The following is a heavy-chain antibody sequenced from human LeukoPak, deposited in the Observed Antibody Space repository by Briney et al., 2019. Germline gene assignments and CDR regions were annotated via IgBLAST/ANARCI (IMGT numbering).Heavy chain of an antibody. CDR3: AREYYYDSSVGAFDY. V-gene: IGHV3-48*03. D-gene: IGHD3-22*01. CDR1: GFTFSSYE. Sequence: GGSLRLSCAASGFTFSSYEMNWVRQAPGKGLEWVPYISSSGSTIYYADSVKGRFTISRDNAKNSLYLQMNSLRAEDTALYYCAREYYYDSSVGAFDYWGQGTLVTVSS. J-gene: IGHJ4*02. CDR2: ISSSGSTI.